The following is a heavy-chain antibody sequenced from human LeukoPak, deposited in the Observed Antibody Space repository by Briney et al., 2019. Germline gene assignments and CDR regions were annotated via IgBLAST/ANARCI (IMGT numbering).Heavy chain of an antibody. CDR3: ARGGTVAGLYYFDY. J-gene: IGHJ4*02. D-gene: IGHD6-19*01. Sequence: DGSLRLSCAASRFILSSYSLNWVRQAPGKGLEWVSYISSSSSTIYYADSVKGRFTISRDNAKNSLYLQMNSLRAEDTAVYYCARGGTVAGLYYFDYWGQGTLVTVSS. V-gene: IGHV3-48*01. CDR1: RFILSSYS. CDR2: ISSSSSTI.